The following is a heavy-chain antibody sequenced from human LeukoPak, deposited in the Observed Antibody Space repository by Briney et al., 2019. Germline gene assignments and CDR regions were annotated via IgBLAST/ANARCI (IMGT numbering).Heavy chain of an antibody. D-gene: IGHD4-17*01. CDR2: INPKTGGT. CDR1: GYTFTGYY. CDR3: ARNRYGDYTPDY. Sequence: ASVKVSCKASGYTFTGYYMHCVRQAPGQGVEWMGWINPKTGGTNYAQKFRGRVTMTRDTSISTAYMELSRVRSDDTAVYYCARNRYGDYTPDYWGQGTLVTVSS. V-gene: IGHV1-2*02. J-gene: IGHJ4*02.